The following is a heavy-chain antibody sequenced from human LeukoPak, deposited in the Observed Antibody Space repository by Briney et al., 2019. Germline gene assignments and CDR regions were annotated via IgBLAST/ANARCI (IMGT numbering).Heavy chain of an antibody. J-gene: IGHJ5*02. CDR2: IRSDGSQK. V-gene: IGHV3-30*02. CDR3: AKVPSSSSWHWFDP. D-gene: IGHD6-13*01. Sequence: PGGSLRLSCAASGFTFSSYGMHWVRQAPHKGLEWVAFIRSDGSQKNYADSVKGRFTISRDNSKNTLYLQMNSLRAEDTAVYYCAKVPSSSSWHWFDPWGQGTLVTVSS. CDR1: GFTFSSYG.